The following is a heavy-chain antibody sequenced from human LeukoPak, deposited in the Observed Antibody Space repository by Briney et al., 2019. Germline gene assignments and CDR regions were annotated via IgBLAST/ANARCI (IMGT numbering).Heavy chain of an antibody. V-gene: IGHV4-38-2*02. CDR1: GYSISSGYY. J-gene: IGHJ6*03. D-gene: IGHD2-8*01. CDR2: IYHSGST. CDR3: AREYCTNGVCYENYMDV. Sequence: SETLSLTCTVSGYSISSGYYWGWIRQPPGKGLEWIGSIYHSGSTYYNRPLKSRVTISVDTSKNQFSLKLSSVTAADTAVYYCAREYCTNGVCYENYMDVWGKGTTVTVSS.